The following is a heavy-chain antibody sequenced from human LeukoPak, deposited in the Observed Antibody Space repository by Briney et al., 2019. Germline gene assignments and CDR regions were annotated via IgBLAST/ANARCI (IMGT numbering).Heavy chain of an antibody. J-gene: IGHJ4*02. CDR1: GGSFSGYY. Sequence: SETLSLTCAVYGGSFSGYYWSWIRQPPGKGLEWIGEINHSGSTNYNPSLKSRVTISVDTSKNQFSLKLSSVTAADTAVYYCARTDILTYYFDYWGQGILVTVSS. CDR2: INHSGST. CDR3: ARTDILTYYFDY. D-gene: IGHD3-9*01. V-gene: IGHV4-34*01.